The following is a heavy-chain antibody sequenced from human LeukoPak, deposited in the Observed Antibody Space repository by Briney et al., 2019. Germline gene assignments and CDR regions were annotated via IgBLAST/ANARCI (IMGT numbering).Heavy chain of an antibody. CDR1: GGSISSSSCY. CDR2: IYYSGST. Sequence: SETLSLTCTVSGGSISSSSCYWGWIRQPPGKGLEWIGSIYYSGSTYYNPSLKSRVTISVDTSKNQFSLKLSSVTAADTAVYYCVRDIRIYFDYWGQGTLVTVSS. CDR3: VRDIRIYFDY. D-gene: IGHD2-15*01. V-gene: IGHV4-39*02. J-gene: IGHJ4*02.